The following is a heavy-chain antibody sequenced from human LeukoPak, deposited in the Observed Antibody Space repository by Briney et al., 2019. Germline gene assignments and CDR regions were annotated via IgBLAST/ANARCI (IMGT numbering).Heavy chain of an antibody. Sequence: GESLKISCKGSGYSFTSYWISWVRQMPGKGLEWMGRIDPSDSYTNYSPSFQGHVTISADKSISTAYLQWSSLKASDTAMYYCAGQGYSSSWYFDYWGRGTLVTVSS. V-gene: IGHV5-10-1*01. CDR3: AGQGYSSSWYFDY. D-gene: IGHD6-13*01. CDR1: GYSFTSYW. J-gene: IGHJ4*02. CDR2: IDPSDSYT.